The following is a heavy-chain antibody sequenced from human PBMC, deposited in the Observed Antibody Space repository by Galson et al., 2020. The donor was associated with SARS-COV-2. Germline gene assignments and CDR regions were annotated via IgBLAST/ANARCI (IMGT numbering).Heavy chain of an antibody. CDR3: ARGFFEWLFVPHAVDS. CDR1: GGSISSSSYY. J-gene: IGHJ3*02. CDR2: IYYSGST. Sequence: SETLSLTCTVSGGSISSSSYYWGWIRQPPGKGLEWIGSIYYSGSTYYNPSLKSRVTISVDTSKNQFSLKLSSVTAAGTAGYSCARGFFEWLFVPHAVDSWGQGTRVSVAS. D-gene: IGHD3-3*01. V-gene: IGHV4-39*07.